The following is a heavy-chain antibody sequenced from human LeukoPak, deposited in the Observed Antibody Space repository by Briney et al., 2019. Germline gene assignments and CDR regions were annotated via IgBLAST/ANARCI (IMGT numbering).Heavy chain of an antibody. CDR3: ARDTGPARYFDY. CDR2: IYYSGST. J-gene: IGHJ4*02. V-gene: IGHV4-39*07. Sequence: PSETLSLTCTVSGGSISSSSYYWGWIRQPPGKGLEWIGSIYYSGSTYYNPSLKSRVTMSVDTSKNQFSLKLSSVTAADTAVYYCARDTGPARYFDYWGQGTLVTVSS. CDR1: GGSISSSSYY. D-gene: IGHD4-17*01.